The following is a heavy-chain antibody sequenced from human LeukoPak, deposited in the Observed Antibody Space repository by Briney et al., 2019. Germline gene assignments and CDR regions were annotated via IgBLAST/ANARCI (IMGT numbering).Heavy chain of an antibody. D-gene: IGHD4-23*01. J-gene: IGHJ4*02. CDR1: GFTFSSYS. Sequence: GGSLRLSCAASGFTFSSYSMNWVRQAPGKGLEWVSSISRSSSFIYYADSVKGRFTISRDNAKNSLYLQMNSLRAEDTAVFYCARLRWEQTGYSSDYWGQGTLVTVSS. CDR3: ARLRWEQTGYSSDY. V-gene: IGHV3-21*06. CDR2: ISRSSSFI.